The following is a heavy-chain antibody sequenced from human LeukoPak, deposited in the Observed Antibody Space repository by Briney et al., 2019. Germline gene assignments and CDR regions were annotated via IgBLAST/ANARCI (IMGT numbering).Heavy chain of an antibody. V-gene: IGHV4-34*01. Sequence: SETLSLTCAVYGGSFSGYYWSWIRQPPGEGLEWIGEINHSGSTNYNPSLKSRVTISVDTSKNQFSLKLSSVTAADTAVYYCARGLGIFDYWGQGALVTVSS. D-gene: IGHD7-27*01. CDR1: GGSFSGYY. CDR2: INHSGST. J-gene: IGHJ4*02. CDR3: ARGLGIFDY.